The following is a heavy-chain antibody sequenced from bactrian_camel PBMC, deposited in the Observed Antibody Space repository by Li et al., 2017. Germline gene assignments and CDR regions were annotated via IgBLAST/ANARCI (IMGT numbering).Heavy chain of an antibody. D-gene: IGHD2*01. CDR1: GYIAC. J-gene: IGHJ4*01. CDR2: IYTGDNSA. Sequence: HVQLVESGGGLVQAGGSLRLSCVASGYIACMAWFRQVPGKKREGVALIYTGDNSAYYDDSVKGRFTISLDNAKNSLYLQMNSLKSEDSAVYYCAADPYRGGYCYWDPPGYNYWGQGTQVTVSS. V-gene: IGHV3S54*01. CDR3: AADPYRGGYCYWDPPGYNY.